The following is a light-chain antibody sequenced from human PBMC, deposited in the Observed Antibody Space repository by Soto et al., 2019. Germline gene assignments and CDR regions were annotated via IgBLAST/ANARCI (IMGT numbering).Light chain of an antibody. CDR3: QHYDDVLVT. CDR1: QDISVY. Sequence: DIQLTQSPSSLSASVGETVTVTCQASQDISVYLNWYQEKPGKAPTLLIYDASNLKTEVPSRFSGLGSGTHFTLTISNLQPEDIATYFCQHYDDVLVTFGGGTKVEI. J-gene: IGKJ4*01. CDR2: DAS. V-gene: IGKV1-33*01.